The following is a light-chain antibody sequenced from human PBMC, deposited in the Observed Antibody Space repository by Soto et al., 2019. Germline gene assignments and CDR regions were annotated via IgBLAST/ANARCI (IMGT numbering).Light chain of an antibody. J-gene: IGLJ1*01. CDR3: SSYRSSTTFV. V-gene: IGLV2-14*01. Sequence: QSVLTQPASVSGSPGQSITTSCTGTSSDVGAYNFVSWYQQYPGKAPKVIIFEVRKRPSGVSNRFSGSKSGDTASLTISGLQAEDEADYYCSSYRSSTTFVFGTGTKATVL. CDR2: EVR. CDR1: SSDVGAYNF.